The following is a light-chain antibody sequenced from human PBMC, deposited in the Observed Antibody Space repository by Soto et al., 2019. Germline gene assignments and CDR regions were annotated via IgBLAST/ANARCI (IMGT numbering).Light chain of an antibody. J-gene: IGKJ5*01. Sequence: EIVLTQSPATLSLSPGERATLSCRASQSVSTYLAWYQQKPGLAPRLLIYDASNRATGVPARFSGSGSGTDFTLTISSLEPEDFAVYYCQQRSTWPLITFGQGTQVEMK. V-gene: IGKV3-11*01. CDR3: QQRSTWPLIT. CDR2: DAS. CDR1: QSVSTY.